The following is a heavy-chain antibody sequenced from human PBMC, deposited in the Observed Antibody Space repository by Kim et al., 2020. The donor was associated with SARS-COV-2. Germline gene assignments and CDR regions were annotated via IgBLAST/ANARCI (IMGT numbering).Heavy chain of an antibody. D-gene: IGHD1-26*01. J-gene: IGHJ3*02. CDR1: GYTFTSYA. Sequence: ASVKVSCKASGYTFTSYAMHWVRQAPGQRLEWMGWINAGNGNTKYSQKFQGRVTITRDTSASTAYMELSSLRSEDTAVYYCARIKWELLRSGAFDIWGQGTMVTVSS. CDR2: INAGNGNT. V-gene: IGHV1-3*01. CDR3: ARIKWELLRSGAFDI.